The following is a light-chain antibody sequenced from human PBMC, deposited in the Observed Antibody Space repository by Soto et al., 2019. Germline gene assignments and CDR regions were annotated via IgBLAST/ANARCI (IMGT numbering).Light chain of an antibody. CDR2: DDS. J-gene: IGLJ3*02. CDR3: QVWDSNSAHPWV. Sequence: SYELCQPPSVSVAPGQTARITCGGNNIGGKNVHWYQQKPGQAPVLVVYDDSDRPSGIPERFSGSNSGNTATLTISRAEAGDEADYYCQVWDSNSAHPWVFGGGTKLTVL. CDR1: NIGGKN. V-gene: IGLV3-21*02.